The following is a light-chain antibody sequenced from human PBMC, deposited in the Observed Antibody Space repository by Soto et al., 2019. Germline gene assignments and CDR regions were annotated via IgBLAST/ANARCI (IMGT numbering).Light chain of an antibody. V-gene: IGKV2-28*01. CDR1: QSLVGSNGNTF. CDR2: LGS. J-gene: IGKJ4*01. Sequence: DIVMTQSPLSLPVTPGEPASISCRSSQSLVGSNGNTFLDWYLQKPGQSPQLLIYLGSNRASGVPDRFSGSGSGTDFTLRISRVEPEDVGVYYCMQALQTPLTFGGGTKVEIK. CDR3: MQALQTPLT.